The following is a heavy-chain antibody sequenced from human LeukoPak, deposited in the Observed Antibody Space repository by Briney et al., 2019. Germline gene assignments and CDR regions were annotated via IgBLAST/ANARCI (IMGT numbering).Heavy chain of an antibody. J-gene: IGHJ4*02. CDR2: INPNSGGT. Sequence: ASVKVSCKASGYTFTNFGISWVRQAPGQGLEWMGWINPNSGGTNYAQKFQGRVTMTRDTSISTAYMELSRLRSDDTAVYYCATEDIVLMVYDLAAAGGFDYWGQGTLVTVSS. CDR3: ATEDIVLMVYDLAAAGGFDY. CDR1: GYTFTNFG. D-gene: IGHD2-8*01. V-gene: IGHV1-2*02.